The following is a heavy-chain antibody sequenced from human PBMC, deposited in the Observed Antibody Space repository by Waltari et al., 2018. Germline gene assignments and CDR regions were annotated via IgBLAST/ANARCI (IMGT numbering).Heavy chain of an antibody. D-gene: IGHD3-10*01. Sequence: QVQLVESGGGVVQPGESLRLSCAASGFTFSSYAMHWVRQAPGKGLEWVALVGSDGSRTYYADSVKDRFTISRDNSKNTLSLQMSRLRPEDTALYYCAKVRRSDYFGSGSYPYYDFWGQGTLVSVSS. CDR2: VGSDGSRT. CDR3: AKVRRSDYFGSGSYPYYDF. V-gene: IGHV3-30*02. J-gene: IGHJ4*02. CDR1: GFTFSSYA.